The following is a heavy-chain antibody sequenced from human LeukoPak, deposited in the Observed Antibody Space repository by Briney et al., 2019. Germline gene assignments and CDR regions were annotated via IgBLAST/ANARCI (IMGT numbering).Heavy chain of an antibody. CDR1: GGSFSGYY. V-gene: IGHV4-34*01. Sequence: SETLSLTCAVYGGSFSGYYWRWIRQPPGKGMEWIGEINHSGSTNYNPSLKSRVTISVDTSKNQFSLKLSSVTAADTAVYCCARRSGMVRGVIITSLPHFDYWGQGTLVTVSS. D-gene: IGHD3-10*01. CDR3: ARRSGMVRGVIITSLPHFDY. CDR2: INHSGST. J-gene: IGHJ4*02.